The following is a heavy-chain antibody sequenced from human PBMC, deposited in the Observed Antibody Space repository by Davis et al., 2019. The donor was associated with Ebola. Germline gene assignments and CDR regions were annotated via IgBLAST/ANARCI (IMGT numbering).Heavy chain of an antibody. CDR3: ARLHGTTGFNF. V-gene: IGHV5-51*01. J-gene: IGHJ4*02. CDR2: IYPGDSDT. Sequence: GESLKISCKASGYSFTFFWIGWVRQVPGRGLEWMAIIYPGDSDTRYSPSFRGQVTISADKSTTTAYLQWSSLRASDTATYYCARLHGTTGFNFWGQGTLVTVSS. D-gene: IGHD1-1*01. CDR1: GYSFTFFW.